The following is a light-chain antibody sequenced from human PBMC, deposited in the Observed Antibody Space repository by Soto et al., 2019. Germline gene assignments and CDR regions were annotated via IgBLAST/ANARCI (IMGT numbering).Light chain of an antibody. CDR3: SSYTTIKTVV. CDR1: SSDIGAYNY. J-gene: IGLJ7*01. Sequence: QSALTQPASVSGSPGQSITISCTGTSSDIGAYNYVSWYQQHPGKAPKVIIFEVSNRPSGVSNRFSGSKSGNTASLTISGLQPEDEADYHCSSYTTIKTVVFGGGTQLTVL. CDR2: EVS. V-gene: IGLV2-14*01.